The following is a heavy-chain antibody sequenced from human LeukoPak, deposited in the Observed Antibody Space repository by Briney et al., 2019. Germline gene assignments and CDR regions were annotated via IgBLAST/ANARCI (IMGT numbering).Heavy chain of an antibody. CDR3: ASTYCSGGNCYSVFAY. D-gene: IGHD2-15*01. CDR1: GFAFSSYA. CDR2: ISYDGSNK. V-gene: IGHV3-30*04. Sequence: GGSLRLSCAASGFAFSSYAMHWVRQAPGKGLEWVAVISYDGSNKYYADSVKGRFTISRDNSKNTLYLQMNSLRAEDTAVYYCASTYCSGGNCYSVFAYWGQGTLVTVSS. J-gene: IGHJ4*02.